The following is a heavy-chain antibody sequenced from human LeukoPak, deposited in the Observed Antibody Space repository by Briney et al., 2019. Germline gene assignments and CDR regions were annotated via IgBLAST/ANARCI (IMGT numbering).Heavy chain of an antibody. CDR2: IGTDGRTT. CDR1: GFTVSSYW. CDR3: ARDKYGGNSNAFDV. Sequence: GRSLRLSCAASGFTVSSYWMHWARQVPRNGLVWVSRIGTDGRTTTYADYMKGRFTISRDNGKITLYLQINSLRAEDTAVYYCARDKYGGNSNAFDVWGQGTLVTVSS. D-gene: IGHD4-23*01. V-gene: IGHV3-74*01. J-gene: IGHJ3*01.